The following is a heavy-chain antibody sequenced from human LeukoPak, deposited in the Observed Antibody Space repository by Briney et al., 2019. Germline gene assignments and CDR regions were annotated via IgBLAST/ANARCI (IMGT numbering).Heavy chain of an antibody. CDR2: ISGSSTSI. J-gene: IGHJ5*02. Sequence: GGSLRLSCATSGFTFSTYGMHWVRQAPGKGLEWVSYISGSSTSIYHADSVKGRFTISRDNAKNSLYLQMNSLRAEDTAVYYCARDVGYRSWFDPWGRGTLVIVSS. D-gene: IGHD5-18*01. CDR3: ARDVGYRSWFDP. CDR1: GFTFSTYG. V-gene: IGHV3-48*01.